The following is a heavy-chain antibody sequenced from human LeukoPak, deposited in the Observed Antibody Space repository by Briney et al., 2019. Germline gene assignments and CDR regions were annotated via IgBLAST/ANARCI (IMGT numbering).Heavy chain of an antibody. D-gene: IGHD3-22*01. Sequence: PSETLSLTCTVSGGSISSGGYYWSWIRQHPGKGLEWIGYIYYSGSTYYNPSLKSRVTISVDTSKNQFSLKLSSVTAADTAVYYCARAASDDSSGYYQDFDYWGQGTLVTVSS. CDR2: IYYSGST. J-gene: IGHJ4*02. CDR1: GGSISSGGYY. CDR3: ARAASDDSSGYYQDFDY. V-gene: IGHV4-31*03.